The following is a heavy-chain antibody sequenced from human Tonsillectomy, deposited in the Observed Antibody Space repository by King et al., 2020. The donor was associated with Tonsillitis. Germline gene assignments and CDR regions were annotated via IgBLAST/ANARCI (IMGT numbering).Heavy chain of an antibody. D-gene: IGHD3-10*02. CDR3: ARDLSGDLDF. CDR2: TINKPNNYTT. J-gene: IGHJ4*02. CDR1: GFTFSDHY. Sequence: VQLVESGGGLVQPGGSLRLSCAASGFTFSDHYMDWVRQAPGKGLEWVGRTINKPNNYTTEYAASVKCRFTISREDSKNSLYLQMNSLTIEDTAVYYCARDLSGDLDFWGQGTLVTVSS. V-gene: IGHV3-72*01.